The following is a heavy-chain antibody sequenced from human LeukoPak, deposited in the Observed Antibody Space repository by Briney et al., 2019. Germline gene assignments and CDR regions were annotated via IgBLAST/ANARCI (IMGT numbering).Heavy chain of an antibody. D-gene: IGHD6-13*01. CDR3: ARFEDGSSWPWPGLDY. Sequence: GASVKVSCKASGYTFTGFAISWVRQALGQGLEWMGWISAYNGGTNYAQSVQGRVTMTTDTATSTVYMELRSLRTDDTAIYYCARFEDGSSWPWPGLDYWGQGTLVTVSS. CDR2: ISAYNGGT. CDR1: GYTFTGFA. J-gene: IGHJ4*02. V-gene: IGHV1-18*01.